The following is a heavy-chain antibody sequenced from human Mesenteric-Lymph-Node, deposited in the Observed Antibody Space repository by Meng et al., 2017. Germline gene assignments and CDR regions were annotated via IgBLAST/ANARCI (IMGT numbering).Heavy chain of an antibody. CDR3: ARAFPPTYYFDY. CDR1: GGTFSSYA. Sequence: SVKVSCKASGGTFSSYAISWVRQAPGQGLEWMGGIIPIFGTANYAQKFQGRVTITTDESTSTAYMELSSLRSEDTAVYYCARAFPPTYYFDYWGQGTLVTVSS. CDR2: IIPIFGTA. J-gene: IGHJ4*02. V-gene: IGHV1-69*05.